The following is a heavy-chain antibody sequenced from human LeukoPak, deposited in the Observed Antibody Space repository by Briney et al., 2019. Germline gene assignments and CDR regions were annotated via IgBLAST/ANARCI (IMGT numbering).Heavy chain of an antibody. V-gene: IGHV3-21*04. D-gene: IGHD6-13*01. CDR1: GFTFSSYS. CDR3: AKQGQQLVRFPFDY. CDR2: ISSSSSYI. J-gene: IGHJ4*02. Sequence: GGSLRLSCAASGFTFSSYSMNWVRQAPGKGLEWVSSISSSSSYIYYADSVKGRFTISRDNSKNTLYLQMNSLRAEDTAVYYCAKQGQQLVRFPFDYWGQGTLVTVSS.